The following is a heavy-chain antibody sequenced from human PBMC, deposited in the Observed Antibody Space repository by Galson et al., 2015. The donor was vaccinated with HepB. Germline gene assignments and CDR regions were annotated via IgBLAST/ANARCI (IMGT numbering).Heavy chain of an antibody. CDR3: ARVRCSSTSCYADYYYYGMDV. V-gene: IGHV3-53*01. J-gene: IGHJ6*02. CDR2: IYSGGST. Sequence: SLRLSCAASGFTVSSNYMSWVRQAPGKGLEWVSVIYSGGSTYYADSVKGRFTISRDNSKNTLYLQMNSLRAEDTAVYYCARVRCSSTSCYADYYYYGMDVWGQGTTVTVSS. D-gene: IGHD2-2*01. CDR1: GFTVSSNY.